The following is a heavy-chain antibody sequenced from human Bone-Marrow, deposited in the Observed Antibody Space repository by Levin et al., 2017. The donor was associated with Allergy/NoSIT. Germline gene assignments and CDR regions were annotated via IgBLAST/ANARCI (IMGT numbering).Heavy chain of an antibody. V-gene: IGHV3-74*01. Sequence: GESLKISCAASGFTLSSYWMHWVRQAPGKGLVWVSRINSDGSSTYYADAVKGRFTISRDNAKNTLYLQMNSLRVEDTAVYYCARSDWFDPWGQGTLVTVSS. CDR2: INSDGSST. J-gene: IGHJ5*02. CDR1: GFTLSSYW. CDR3: ARSDWFDP.